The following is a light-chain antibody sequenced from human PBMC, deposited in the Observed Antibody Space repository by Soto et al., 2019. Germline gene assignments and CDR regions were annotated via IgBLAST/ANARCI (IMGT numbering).Light chain of an antibody. CDR2: TAS. J-gene: IGKJ1*01. V-gene: IGKV1-5*03. CDR3: QQYNSYSPWT. CDR1: QNVFRW. Sequence: DLQMTQSPSTLSASVGDRVTITCRASQNVFRWLAWYQQKPGKAPKLLIYTASSLQSGVPSRFSGSGSGTEFTLTISSLQPDDFATYYCQQYNSYSPWTFGQGTKVEIK.